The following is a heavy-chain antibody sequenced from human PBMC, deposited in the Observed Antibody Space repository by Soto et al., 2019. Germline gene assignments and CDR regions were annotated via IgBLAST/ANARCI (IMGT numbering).Heavy chain of an antibody. D-gene: IGHD2-2*01. CDR2: IYPGDSDT. V-gene: IGHV5-51*01. J-gene: IGHJ3*02. CDR3: ARLGVVVVPASTSEDAFDI. Sequence: GESLKISCKGSGYSFTSYWIGWVRQMSGKGLEWMGIIYPGDSDTRYSPSFQGQVTISTDKSISTAYLQWSSLKASDTAMYYCARLGVVVVPASTSEDAFDIWGQRTTVTVSS. CDR1: GYSFTSYW.